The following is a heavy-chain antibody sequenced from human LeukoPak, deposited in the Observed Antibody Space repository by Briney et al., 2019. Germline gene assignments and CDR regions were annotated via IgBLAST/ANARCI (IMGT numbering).Heavy chain of an antibody. D-gene: IGHD3-9*01. Sequence: ASVKVSCKASGGTFSSYAISWVRQAPGQGLEWMGGIIPIFGTANYAQKFQGRVTITADESTSTAYMELSSLRSEDTAVYYCARLDESGGTDLTGLYYWGQGTLVTVSS. J-gene: IGHJ4*02. V-gene: IGHV1-69*13. CDR1: GGTFSSYA. CDR2: IIPIFGTA. CDR3: ARLDESGGTDLTGLYY.